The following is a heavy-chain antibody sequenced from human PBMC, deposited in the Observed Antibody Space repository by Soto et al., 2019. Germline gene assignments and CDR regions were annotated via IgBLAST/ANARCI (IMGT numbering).Heavy chain of an antibody. V-gene: IGHV3-23*01. CDR1: GFTFSSYA. CDR2: ISGSGGST. CDR3: AKGERKPAATNINFDY. Sequence: GGSLRLSCAASGFTFSSYAMSWVRQAPGKGLEWVSAISGSGGSTYYADSVKGRFTISRDNSKNTLYLQMNSLRAEDTAVYYCAKGERKPAATNINFDYWGQGTLVTVSS. J-gene: IGHJ4*02. D-gene: IGHD2-2*01.